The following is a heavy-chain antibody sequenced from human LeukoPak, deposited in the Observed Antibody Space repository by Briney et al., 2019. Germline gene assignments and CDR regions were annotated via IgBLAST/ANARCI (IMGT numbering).Heavy chain of an antibody. V-gene: IGHV4-59*01. CDR1: GGSISSYY. D-gene: IGHD6-13*01. CDR2: IYYSGST. CDR3: ARVEGSSSWFYFDY. Sequence: SGTLSLTCTVSGGSISSYYWSWIRQPPGKGLEWIGYIYYSGSTNYNPSLKSRVTISVDTSKNQFSLKLSSVTAADTAVYYCARVEGSSSWFYFDYWGQGTLVTVSS. J-gene: IGHJ4*02.